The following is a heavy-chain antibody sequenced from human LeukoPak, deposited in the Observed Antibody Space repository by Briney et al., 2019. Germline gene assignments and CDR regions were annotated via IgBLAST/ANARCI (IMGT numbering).Heavy chain of an antibody. J-gene: IGHJ4*02. V-gene: IGHV3-73*01. Sequence: GGSLRLSCAASGFTFSGSAMHWVRQASGKGLEWVGRIRSKANSYATAYAASVKGRFTISRDDSKNTAYLQMNSLKTEDTAVYYCARADSSSYPSAFDYWGQGTLVTVSS. D-gene: IGHD6-6*01. CDR3: ARADSSSYPSAFDY. CDR1: GFTFSGSA. CDR2: IRSKANSYAT.